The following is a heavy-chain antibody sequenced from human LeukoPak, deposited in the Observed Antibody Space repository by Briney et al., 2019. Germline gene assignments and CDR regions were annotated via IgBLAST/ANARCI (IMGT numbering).Heavy chain of an antibody. V-gene: IGHV4-39*01. CDR1: GGSISSSSYY. D-gene: IGHD6-19*01. Sequence: SETLSLTCTVSGGSISSSSYYWGWIRQPPGKGLAWIGSIYYSGSTYYNPSLKSRVTISVDTSKNQFSLKLSSVTAADTAVYYCARHRGEWLGREYFQHWGQGTLVTVSS. CDR2: IYYSGST. CDR3: ARHRGEWLGREYFQH. J-gene: IGHJ1*01.